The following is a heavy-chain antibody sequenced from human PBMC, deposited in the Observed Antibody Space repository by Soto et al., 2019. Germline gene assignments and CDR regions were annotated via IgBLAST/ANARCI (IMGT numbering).Heavy chain of an antibody. D-gene: IGHD3-22*01. J-gene: IGHJ3*02. Sequence: GASVKVSCKASGYTFTSYYMHWVRQAPGQGLEWMGIINPSGGSTSYAQKFQGRVTMTRDTSTSTVYMEPSSLRSEDTAVYYCARAHYDSSGSGGAFDIWGQGTIVTVSS. CDR3: ARAHYDSSGSGGAFDI. CDR1: GYTFTSYY. V-gene: IGHV1-46*01. CDR2: INPSGGST.